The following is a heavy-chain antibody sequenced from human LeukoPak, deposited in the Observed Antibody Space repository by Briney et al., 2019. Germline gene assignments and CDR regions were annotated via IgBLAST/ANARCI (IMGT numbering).Heavy chain of an antibody. CDR1: GFTFSSYA. V-gene: IGHV3-21*01. J-gene: IGHJ4*02. CDR2: ISSSSSYI. D-gene: IGHD5-18*01. CDR3: ARDKSTAMANFDY. Sequence: GGSLRLSCAASGFTFSSYAMSWVRQAPGKGLEWVSSISSSSSYIYYADSVKGRFTISRDNAKNSLYLQMNSLRAEDTAVYYCARDKSTAMANFDYWGQGTLVTVSS.